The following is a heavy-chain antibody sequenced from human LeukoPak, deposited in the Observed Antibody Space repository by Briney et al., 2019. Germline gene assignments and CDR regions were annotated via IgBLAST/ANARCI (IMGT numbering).Heavy chain of an antibody. CDR2: ISWNSGSI. D-gene: IGHD2-15*01. J-gene: IGHJ6*02. V-gene: IGHV3-9*01. CDR3: AKVVVAATPGYYYYGMDV. Sequence: GGSLRLSCAASGFTFDDYAMHWVRQAPGKGLEWVSGISWNSGSIGYADSEKGRFTISRDNAKNSLYLQMNSLRAEDTALYYCAKVVVAATPGYYYYGMDVWGQGTTVIVSS. CDR1: GFTFDDYA.